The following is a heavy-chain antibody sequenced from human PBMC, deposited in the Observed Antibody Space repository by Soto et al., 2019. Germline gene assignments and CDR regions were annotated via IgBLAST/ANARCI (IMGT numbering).Heavy chain of an antibody. Sequence: VLSMRLSCAASGFTISSYAMSYVRQAPGKGLEWVSAISGSGGSSYHADSVKGRFTISRDNSKNTLYLQMNSLRAEDTAVYYFAKGPSDDSGFCTRWARGTVVTVSP. D-gene: IGHD3-3*01. V-gene: IGHV3-23*01. CDR1: GFTISSYA. CDR2: ISGSGGSS. CDR3: AKGPSDDSGFCTR. J-gene: IGHJ4*02.